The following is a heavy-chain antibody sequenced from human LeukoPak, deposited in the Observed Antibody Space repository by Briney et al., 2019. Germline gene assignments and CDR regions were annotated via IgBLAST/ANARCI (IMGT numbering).Heavy chain of an antibody. D-gene: IGHD6-6*01. J-gene: IGHJ4*02. CDR1: GGSISSYY. CDR2: IYYSGST. V-gene: IGHV4-59*01. Sequence: SETLSLTCTVSGGSISSYYWSWIRQPPGKGLEWIGYIYYSGSTNYNPSLKSRVTISADTSKNQFSLKLSSVTAADTAVYYCARRTLSIAARRSFDYWGQGTLVTVSS. CDR3: ARRTLSIAARRSFDY.